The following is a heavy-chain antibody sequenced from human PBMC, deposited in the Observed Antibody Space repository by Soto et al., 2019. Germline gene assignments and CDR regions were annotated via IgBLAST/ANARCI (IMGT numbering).Heavy chain of an antibody. J-gene: IGHJ5*02. CDR3: ARAFGAAGYNWFDP. D-gene: IGHD6-13*01. CDR2: IYHSGST. CDR1: GGSISSGGYS. Sequence: SETLSLTCAVSGGSISSGGYSGSWIRQPPGKGLEWIGYIYHSGSTYYNPSLKSRVTISVDRSKNQFSLKLSSVTAADTAVYYCARAFGAAGYNWFDPWGQGTLVTVSS. V-gene: IGHV4-30-2*01.